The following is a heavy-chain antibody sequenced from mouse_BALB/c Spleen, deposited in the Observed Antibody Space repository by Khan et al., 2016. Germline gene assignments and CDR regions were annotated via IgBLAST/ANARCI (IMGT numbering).Heavy chain of an antibody. CDR2: IDPANGNT. CDR3: ARRYYCTSHFAY. J-gene: IGHJ2*01. Sequence: VRLQQSGAELVKPGASVKLSCTASGFNIKDNYMHWVNQRPEQGLEWIGRIDPANGNTKYDPKFQGKATITADTSSNTAFLQLSSLTSEDTAVYYCARRYYCTSHFAYWGQGTTLTVSS. V-gene: IGHV14-3*02. D-gene: IGHD1-1*01. CDR1: GFNIKDNY.